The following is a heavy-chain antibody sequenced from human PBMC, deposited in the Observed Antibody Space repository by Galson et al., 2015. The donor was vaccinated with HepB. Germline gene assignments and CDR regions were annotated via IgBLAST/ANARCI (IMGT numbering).Heavy chain of an antibody. J-gene: IGHJ4*02. V-gene: IGHV3-21*01. D-gene: IGHD2-21*01. CDR1: GLTLNRYN. CDR2: ISSGSSYI. CDR3: ARDSHCGGYVCFFDY. Sequence: SLRLSCAASGLTLNRYNMNWVRQAPGKGLEWVSSISSGSSYIYYADSVKGRFTISRDNAKNSLYLQMHSLRAEDTAVYYCARDSHCGGYVCFFDYWGQGTLVTVSS.